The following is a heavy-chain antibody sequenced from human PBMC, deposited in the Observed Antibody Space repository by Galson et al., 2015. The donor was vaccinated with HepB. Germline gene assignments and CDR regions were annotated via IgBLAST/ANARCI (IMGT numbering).Heavy chain of an antibody. CDR1: GFTFSDYS. V-gene: IGHV3-48*02. J-gene: IGHJ2*01. D-gene: IGHD6-13*01. CDR2: ISSGSKTI. CDR3: ARDRRYSSSWYDWYFDL. Sequence: SLRLSCAASGFTFSDYSMTWVRQAPGKGPEWVSWISSGSKTIHYAESVKGRFTVSRDNAKNALFLQVNSLRDEDAAVYYCARDRRYSSSWYDWYFDLWGRGTLVTVSS.